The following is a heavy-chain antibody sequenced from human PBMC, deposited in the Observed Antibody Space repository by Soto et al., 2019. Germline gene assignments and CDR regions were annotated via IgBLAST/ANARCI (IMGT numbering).Heavy chain of an antibody. CDR1: GYMFTSYY. V-gene: IGHV1-46*03. CDR3: ARVAVTTASNTDY. CDR2: INPSGGST. J-gene: IGHJ4*02. D-gene: IGHD4-17*01. Sequence: ASVKVSCKASGYMFTSYYMHWVRQAPGQGLEWMGLINPSGGSTSYAQKFQGRVTMTKDTSTSTVYMELSSLRSEDTAVYYCARVAVTTASNTDYWGQGTLVTVSS.